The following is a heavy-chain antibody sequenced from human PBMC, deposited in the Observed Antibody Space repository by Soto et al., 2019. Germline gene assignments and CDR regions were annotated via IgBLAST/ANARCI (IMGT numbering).Heavy chain of an antibody. CDR1: VFTFIPYG. CDR3: TRDRNYYYMDV. J-gene: IGHJ6*03. V-gene: IGHV3-74*01. CDR2: MTRDGSTT. Sequence: AAVRLSYAASVFTFIPYGIHWVRQAPGKGLMWVSRMTRDGSTTYADSVKGRFTISRDNAKNTLYLQMNSLRVDDTAVYYCTRDRNYYYMDVWGKGTTVTVSS.